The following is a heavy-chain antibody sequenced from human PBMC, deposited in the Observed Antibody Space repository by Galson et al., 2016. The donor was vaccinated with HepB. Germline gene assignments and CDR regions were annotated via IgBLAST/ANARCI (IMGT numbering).Heavy chain of an antibody. Sequence: PALVKPTQTLTLTCTFSGFSLNTTDVGVGWIRQPPGKALRWLALIYWDDDKRSLPSLRGRRTINKDTSKHQVALTMANRDPADTGTYDCAHRTKVHRRGYFFDFWGLGTLVAVSS. CDR1: GFSLNTTDVG. CDR2: IYWDDDK. CDR3: AHRTKVHRRGYFFDF. J-gene: IGHJ4*02. D-gene: IGHD3-10*01. V-gene: IGHV2-5*02.